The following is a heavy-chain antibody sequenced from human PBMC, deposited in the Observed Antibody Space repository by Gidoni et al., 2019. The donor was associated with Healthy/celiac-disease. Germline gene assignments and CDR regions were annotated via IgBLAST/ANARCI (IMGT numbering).Heavy chain of an antibody. J-gene: IGHJ2*01. V-gene: IGHV4-39*01. CDR2: IYYSGST. D-gene: IGHD6-6*01. CDR3: AKSSIAARRRSGYFDL. Sequence: QLQLQESGPGLVQPSETLSLTCTVSGGSISSSSYYWGWIRQPPGKGLEWIGSIYYSGSTYYNPSLKSRVTISVDTSKNQFSLKLSSVTAADTAVYYCAKSSIAARRRSGYFDLWGRGTLVTVSS. CDR1: GGSISSSSYY.